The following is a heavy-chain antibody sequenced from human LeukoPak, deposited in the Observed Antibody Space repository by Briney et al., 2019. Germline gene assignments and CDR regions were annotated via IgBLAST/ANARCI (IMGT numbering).Heavy chain of an antibody. V-gene: IGHV4-59*01. Sequence: SETLSLTCTVSGGSISSYYWSWIRQPAGKGLEWIGYIYYSGSTNYNPSLKSRVTISVDTSKNQFSLKLSSVTAADTAVYYCARTTEGGYTYDYFYYYYMDVWGKGTTVTISS. CDR1: GGSISSYY. CDR2: IYYSGST. D-gene: IGHD5-18*01. J-gene: IGHJ6*03. CDR3: ARTTEGGYTYDYFYYYYMDV.